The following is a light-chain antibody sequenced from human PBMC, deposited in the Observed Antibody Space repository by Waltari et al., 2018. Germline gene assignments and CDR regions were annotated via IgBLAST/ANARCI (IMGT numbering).Light chain of an antibody. CDR1: QSVTNH. J-gene: IGKJ1*01. Sequence: DIQMTQSPSSLSASVGARVTITCRESQSVTNHLNWYQQKSGKAPKLLIYASSTLQSGVPSRFSGSGYGTDFSLTINSLQPDDFATYYCQQTYTPSPSWTFGQGTKVEIK. CDR3: QQTYTPSPSWT. CDR2: ASS. V-gene: IGKV1-39*01.